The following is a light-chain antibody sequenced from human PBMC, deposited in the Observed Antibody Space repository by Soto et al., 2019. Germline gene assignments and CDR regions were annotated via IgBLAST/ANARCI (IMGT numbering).Light chain of an antibody. J-gene: IGKJ1*01. CDR1: QSISSW. V-gene: IGKV1-5*01. CDR3: QQYNSYSQT. CDR2: DAS. Sequence: DIQMTHSPSSLSASVGDRVTIACRATQSISSWLAWYQQKPGKAPKLLIYDASNLESGVPSRFSGSGSGTEFTLTISSLQPDDFATYYCQQYNSYSQTFGQGTKVDIK.